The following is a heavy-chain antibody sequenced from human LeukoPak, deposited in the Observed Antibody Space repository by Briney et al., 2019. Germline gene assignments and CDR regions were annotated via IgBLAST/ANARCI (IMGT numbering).Heavy chain of an antibody. CDR3: ARYGGYYYGDVFDS. V-gene: IGHV4-59*01. CDR1: GGSISTYY. J-gene: IGHJ3*02. CDR2: IDNSGRT. D-gene: IGHD3-22*01. Sequence: SETLSLTCSVSGGSISTYYWNWIPQPPGKGLEWIGNIDNSGRTNYNPSLKSRVIISEDWSKNEFSLKLTSVTAADTAVYFCARYGGYYYGDVFDSWGRGTTVSVSS.